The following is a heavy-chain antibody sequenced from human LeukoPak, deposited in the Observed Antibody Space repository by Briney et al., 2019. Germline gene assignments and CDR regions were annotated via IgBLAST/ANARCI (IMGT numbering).Heavy chain of an antibody. D-gene: IGHD5-24*01. V-gene: IGHV3-30*01. CDR2: ISYDGSNK. CDR1: GFTFSSYA. CDR3: ARDRSRDGYNHYYYYYMDV. J-gene: IGHJ6*03. Sequence: GGSLRLSCAASGFTFSSYAMHWVRQAPGKGLERVAVISYDGSNKYYADSVKGRFTISRDNSKNTLYLQMNSLRAEDTAVYYCARDRSRDGYNHYYYYYMDVWGKGTTVTVSS.